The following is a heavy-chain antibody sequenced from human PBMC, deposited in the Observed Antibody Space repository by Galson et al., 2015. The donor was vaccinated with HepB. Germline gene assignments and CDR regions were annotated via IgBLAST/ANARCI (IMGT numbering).Heavy chain of an antibody. CDR2: IISRGSTI. Sequence: SLRLSCAASGFNLSDYYMSWIRQAPGKGLEWVSYIISRGSTISYADSVKGRFTMSRDNAKNSLYLQMNSLRAEDTAVYYCARVVARETRPPPFFDSWGQGTLVTVSS. D-gene: IGHD2-15*01. CDR1: GFNLSDYY. CDR3: ARVVARETRPPPFFDS. J-gene: IGHJ4*02. V-gene: IGHV3-11*01.